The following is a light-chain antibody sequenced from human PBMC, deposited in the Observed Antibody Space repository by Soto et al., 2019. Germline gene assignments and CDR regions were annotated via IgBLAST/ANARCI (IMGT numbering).Light chain of an antibody. V-gene: IGLV1-44*01. CDR1: SSNIGSNT. Sequence: QSVLTQLPSASGTPGQIVAISCSGSSSNIGSNTVTWYQQLPGTAPKLLIYSTSQRSSGVPGRFSGSKSGASASLSISGLQSEDEADYYCAAWDDRLDVYVFGTGTRSPS. CDR2: STS. CDR3: AAWDDRLDVYV. J-gene: IGLJ1*01.